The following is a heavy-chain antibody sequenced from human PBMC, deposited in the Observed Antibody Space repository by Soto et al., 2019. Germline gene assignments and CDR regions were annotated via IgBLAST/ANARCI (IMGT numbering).Heavy chain of an antibody. D-gene: IGHD3-9*01. CDR3: ARHNYDILTGYSDPFDI. J-gene: IGHJ3*02. CDR1: GFTFSDYY. V-gene: IGHV3-11*01. Sequence: PGGSLRLSCVASGFTFSDYYMSWIRQAPGKGLEWVSYINGGGSTMYVDFVKGRFTISRDNAKNSLYLQMNSLTAEDTAVYYCARHNYDILTGYSDPFDIWGQGTMVTVSS. CDR2: INGGGSTM.